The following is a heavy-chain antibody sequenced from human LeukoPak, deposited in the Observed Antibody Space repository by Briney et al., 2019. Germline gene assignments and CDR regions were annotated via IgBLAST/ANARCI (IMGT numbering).Heavy chain of an antibody. CDR1: GGTFSSYA. V-gene: IGHV1-69*13. J-gene: IGHJ4*02. CDR2: IIPIFGTA. D-gene: IGHD2-8*01. CDR3: AKARAAPRPYCTNGVCYTLEGFDY. Sequence: SVKVSCKASGGTFSSYAISWVRQAPGQGLEWMGRIIPIFGTANYAQKFQGRVTITADESTSTAYMELSSLRSEDTAVYYCAKARAAPRPYCTNGVCYTLEGFDYWGQGTLVTVSS.